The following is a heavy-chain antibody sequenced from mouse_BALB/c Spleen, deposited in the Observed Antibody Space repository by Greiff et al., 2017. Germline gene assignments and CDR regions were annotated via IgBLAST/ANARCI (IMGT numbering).Heavy chain of an antibody. V-gene: IGHV3-8*02. CDR1: GDSITSGY. Sequence: EVKLMESGPSLVKPSQTLSLTCSVTGDSITSGYWNWIRKFPGNKLEYMGYISYSGSTYYNPSLKSRISITRDTSKNQYYLQLNSVTTEDTATYYCARSCYGNYLYAMDYWGQGTSVTVSS. CDR2: ISYSGST. J-gene: IGHJ4*01. CDR3: ARSCYGNYLYAMDY. D-gene: IGHD2-1*01.